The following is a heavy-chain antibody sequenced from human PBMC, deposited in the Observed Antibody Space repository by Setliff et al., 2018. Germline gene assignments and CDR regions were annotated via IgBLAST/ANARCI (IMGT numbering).Heavy chain of an antibody. CDR1: GFAFSSYW. J-gene: IGHJ4*02. CDR2: IKQDGSEK. D-gene: IGHD3-22*01. V-gene: IGHV3-7*01. Sequence: PGGSLRLSCAASGFAFSSYWMSWVRQAPGKGLEWVANIKQDGSEKYYVDSVKGRFTISRDNAKNSLYLQMNSLRAEDTAVYYCARALITDYYDSSGYSGYWGQGTLVTVSS. CDR3: ARALITDYYDSSGYSGY.